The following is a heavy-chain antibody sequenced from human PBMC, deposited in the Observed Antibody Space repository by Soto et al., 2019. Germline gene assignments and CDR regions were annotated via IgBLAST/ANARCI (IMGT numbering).Heavy chain of an antibody. CDR3: TRHAVQYCGGDCWLLPYFDL. Sequence: EVQLVESGGGLVQPGGSLKLSCAASGFTFSGSAVHWVRQASGKGLEWVGRIRSKANNYATVYAASVKGRFTISRDDSKSTEYLQMDRVETEDTAVYYWTRHAVQYCGGDCWLLPYFDLWGRGALVTVSS. V-gene: IGHV3-73*02. D-gene: IGHD2-21*02. CDR1: GFTFSGSA. J-gene: IGHJ2*01. CDR2: IRSKANNYAT.